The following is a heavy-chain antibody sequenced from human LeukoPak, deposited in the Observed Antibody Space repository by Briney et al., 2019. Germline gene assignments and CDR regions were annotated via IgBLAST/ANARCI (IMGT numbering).Heavy chain of an antibody. V-gene: IGHV3-9*01. CDR1: GFTFDDYT. J-gene: IGHJ6*02. Sequence: GGSLRLSCAASGFTFDDYTMHWVRQAPGKGLEWISGISWNSDNIGYADSVKGRFTISRDNAKNSLFLQMNSLRTEDTAIYYCIKDIRPGGMDVWGQGITVTVSS. CDR3: IKDIRPGGMDV. CDR2: ISWNSDNI. D-gene: IGHD1-14*01.